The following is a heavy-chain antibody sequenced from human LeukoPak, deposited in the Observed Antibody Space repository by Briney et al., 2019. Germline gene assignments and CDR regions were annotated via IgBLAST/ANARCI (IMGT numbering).Heavy chain of an antibody. Sequence: PGGSLRLSCAASGFTVSSNYMSWVRQAPGKGLEWASVIYSGGSTYYADSVKGRFTISRDNSKNTLYLQMNSLRAEDTAVYYCARFGSSWDLDYWGQGTLVTVSS. V-gene: IGHV3-66*02. CDR2: IYSGGST. CDR1: GFTVSSNY. J-gene: IGHJ4*02. CDR3: ARFGSSWDLDY. D-gene: IGHD6-13*01.